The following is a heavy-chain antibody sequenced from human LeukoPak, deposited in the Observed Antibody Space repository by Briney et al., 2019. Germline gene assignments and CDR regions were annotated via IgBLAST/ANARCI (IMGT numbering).Heavy chain of an antibody. J-gene: IGHJ4*02. CDR2: IRYDGSDK. Sequence: GGSLRLSCAASGFTFSSYGMHWVRQAPGKGLEWVAFIRYDGSDKYYADSVKGRFTISRDNSKNTLYLQMNSLRAEDTAVYYCATNHPSITGRPYYFDYWGQGTLVTVSS. D-gene: IGHD5-24*01. CDR3: ATNHPSITGRPYYFDY. CDR1: GFTFSSYG. V-gene: IGHV3-30*02.